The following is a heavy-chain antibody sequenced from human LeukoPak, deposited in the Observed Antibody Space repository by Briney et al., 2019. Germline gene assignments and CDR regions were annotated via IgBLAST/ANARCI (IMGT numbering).Heavy chain of an antibody. J-gene: IGHJ4*02. V-gene: IGHV4-61*01. CDR2: IYYSGST. Sequence: SQTLSLTCTVSGGSISSGSYYWSWIRQPPGKGLEWIGYIYYSGSTNYNPSLKSRVTISVDTSKNQFSLKLSSVTAADTAVYYCAKGYYDFWSGYYGPLDYWGQGTLVTVSS. D-gene: IGHD3-3*01. CDR1: GGSISSGSYY. CDR3: AKGYYDFWSGYYGPLDY.